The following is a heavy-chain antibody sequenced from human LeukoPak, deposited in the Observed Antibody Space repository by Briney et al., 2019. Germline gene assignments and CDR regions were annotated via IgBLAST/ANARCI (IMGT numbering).Heavy chain of an antibody. CDR3: ATDLYCSSTSCYRRFDY. CDR2: IRYDGGNK. D-gene: IGHD2-2*01. CDR1: GFTFSSYA. V-gene: IGHV3-30*04. J-gene: IGHJ4*02. Sequence: GRSLRLSCAASGFTFSSYAMHWVRQAPGKGLEWVAFIRYDGGNKYYADSVKGRFTISRDNAKNSLYLQMNSLRAEDTAVYYCATDLYCSSTSCYRRFDYWGQGTLVTVSS.